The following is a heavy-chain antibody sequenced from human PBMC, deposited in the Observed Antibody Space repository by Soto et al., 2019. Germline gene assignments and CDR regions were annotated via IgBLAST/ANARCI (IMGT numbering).Heavy chain of an antibody. CDR2: IYYSGST. CDR1: GGSISSYY. V-gene: IGHV4-59*01. Sequence: QVQLQESGPGLVKPSETLSLTCTVSGGSISSYYWSWIRQPPGKGLEWIGDIYYSGSTNYNPSLRSRVTISADTSKNQFSLKLSSVTAADTAVYYCARSDGRYWGQGTLVTVSS. J-gene: IGHJ4*02. CDR3: ARSDGRY.